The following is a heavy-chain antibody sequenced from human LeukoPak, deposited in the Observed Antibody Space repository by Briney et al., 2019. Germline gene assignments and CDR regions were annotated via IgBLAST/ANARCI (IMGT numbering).Heavy chain of an antibody. CDR2: ISGSGGST. J-gene: IGHJ3*02. CDR1: GFTFSSYA. CDR3: AKDRQSGSWPYDVFDI. D-gene: IGHD6-13*01. Sequence: GGSLRLSCAASGFTFSSYAMSWVRQAPGKGPEWVSAISGSGGSTYYADSVKGRFTISRDNSKNTLYLQMSSLRAEDTAVYYCAKDRQSGSWPYDVFDIWGRGTMVTVSS. V-gene: IGHV3-23*01.